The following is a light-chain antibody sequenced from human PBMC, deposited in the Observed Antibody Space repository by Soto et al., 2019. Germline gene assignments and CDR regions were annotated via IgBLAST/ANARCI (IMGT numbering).Light chain of an antibody. V-gene: IGLV1-44*01. CDR1: SSSIGGNT. J-gene: IGLJ1*01. Sequence: QSVLTQPPSASGTPGQRVTISCSGSSSSIGGNTVNWYQQLPGTAPKLLIYGDDQRPSGVPARFSGSKSGTSASLAISGLQCEDEADYYCAAWDDSLNGPSYVFGTGTKLTVL. CDR3: AAWDDSLNGPSYV. CDR2: GDD.